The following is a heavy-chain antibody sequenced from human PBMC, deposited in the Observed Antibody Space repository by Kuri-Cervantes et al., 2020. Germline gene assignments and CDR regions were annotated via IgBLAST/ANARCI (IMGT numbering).Heavy chain of an antibody. D-gene: IGHD6-13*01. CDR3: AKEVSSSWYDAFDI. Sequence: GGSLRLSCAASGFTFSSYSMNWVRQAPGKGLEWVSYVSNSSSTIYYADSVKGRFTISRDNAKNSLYLQMNSLRAEDTAVYYCAKEVSSSWYDAFDIWGQGTMVTVSS. CDR2: VSNSSSTI. J-gene: IGHJ3*02. V-gene: IGHV3-48*01. CDR1: GFTFSSYS.